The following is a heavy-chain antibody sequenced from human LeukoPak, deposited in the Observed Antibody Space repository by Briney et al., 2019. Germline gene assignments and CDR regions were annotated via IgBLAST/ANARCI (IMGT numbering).Heavy chain of an antibody. CDR3: ARDYPSWGDSSGPYFDP. Sequence: PGGSLRLSCAASGFTLSSYAMHWVRQAPGKGLEWVAVISYDGSNKYYADSVKGRFTISRDNSKNTLYPQMNSLRAEDTAVYYCARDYPSWGDSSGPYFDPWGQGTLVTVSS. J-gene: IGHJ5*02. CDR1: GFTLSSYA. V-gene: IGHV3-30*01. CDR2: ISYDGSNK. D-gene: IGHD3-22*01.